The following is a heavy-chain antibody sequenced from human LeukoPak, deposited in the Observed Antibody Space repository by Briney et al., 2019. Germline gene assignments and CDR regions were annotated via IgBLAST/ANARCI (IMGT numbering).Heavy chain of an antibody. V-gene: IGHV3-15*01. J-gene: IGHJ3*02. CDR1: GFSFTNAW. CDR3: TRENRHSSGWYGAFDI. Sequence: GGSLRLSCAASGFSFTNAWMDWVRRAPGKGLEWVGRIKSKTDGGTAHYAAPVKGRFTISRDDSRNTLHLQMNSLKTEDTAVYYCTRENRHSSGWYGAFDIWGQGTMVTVSS. D-gene: IGHD6-19*01. CDR2: IKSKTDGGTA.